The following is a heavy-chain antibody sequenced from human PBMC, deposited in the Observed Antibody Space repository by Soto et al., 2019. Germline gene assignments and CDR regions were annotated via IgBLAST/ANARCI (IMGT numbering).Heavy chain of an antibody. Sequence: ASVKVSCKASGYTFTGYYMHWVRQAPGQGLEWMGWINPNSGGTNYAQKFQGWVTMTRDTSISTAYMELSRLRSDDTAVYYCGRGAPPGYSSSWYAVSLAPWGQGTLVTVSS. CDR1: GYTFTGYY. CDR3: GRGAPPGYSSSWYAVSLAP. D-gene: IGHD6-13*01. J-gene: IGHJ5*02. CDR2: INPNSGGT. V-gene: IGHV1-2*04.